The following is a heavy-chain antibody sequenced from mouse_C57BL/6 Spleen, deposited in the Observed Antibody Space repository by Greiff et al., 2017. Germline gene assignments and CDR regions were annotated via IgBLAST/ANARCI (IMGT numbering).Heavy chain of an antibody. CDR2: IHPNSGST. Sequence: QVQLQQPGAELVKPGASVKLSCKASGYTFTSYWMHWVKQRPGQGLEWIGMIHPNSGSTNYNEKFKSKATLTVDKSSSTAYMQLSSLTSADSAVYYCARSDGYSGAMDYWGQGTSVTVSS. V-gene: IGHV1-64*01. D-gene: IGHD2-3*01. CDR3: ARSDGYSGAMDY. CDR1: GYTFTSYW. J-gene: IGHJ4*01.